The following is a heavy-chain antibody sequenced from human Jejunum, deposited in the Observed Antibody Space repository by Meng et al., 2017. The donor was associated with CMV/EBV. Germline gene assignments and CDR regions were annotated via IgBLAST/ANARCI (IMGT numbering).Heavy chain of an antibody. CDR1: GCC. J-gene: IGHJ4*02. CDR2: INHSGST. V-gene: IGHV4-34*01. CDR3: ARGPPSRLRFLEWSLYYFDY. D-gene: IGHD3-3*01. Sequence: GCCWSRIRQPTGKGLEWIGEINHSGSTNYNPSIKSRVTISVDTSKNQFSLKLSSVTAADTAVYDCARGPPSRLRFLEWSLYYFDYWGQGTLVTVSS.